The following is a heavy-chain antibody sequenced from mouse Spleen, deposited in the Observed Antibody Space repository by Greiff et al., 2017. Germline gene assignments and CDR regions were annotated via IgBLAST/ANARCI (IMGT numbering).Heavy chain of an antibody. CDR1: GYTFTDYE. D-gene: IGHD2-4*01. V-gene: IGHV1-15*01. CDR3: KRGGRLPQGPFDY. CDR2: IDPETGGT. Sequence: QVQLQQSGAELVRPGASVTLSCKASGYTFTDYEMHWVKQTPVHGLEWIGAIDPETGGTAYNQKFKGKAILTADKSSSTAYMELRSLTSEDSAVYYCKRGGRLPQGPFDYWGQGTTLTVSS. J-gene: IGHJ2*01.